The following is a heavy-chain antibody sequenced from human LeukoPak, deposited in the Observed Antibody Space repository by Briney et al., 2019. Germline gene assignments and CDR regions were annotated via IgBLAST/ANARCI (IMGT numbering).Heavy chain of an antibody. V-gene: IGHV4-61*05. CDR2: IYYSGST. Sequence: SETLSLTCTVFGGSIRSSSYSWGWIRQPPGKGLEWIGYIYYSGSTNYNPSLKSRVTISVDTSKNQFSLKLSSVTAADTAVYYCARVYCSSTSCSYFDYWGQGTLVTVSS. D-gene: IGHD2-2*01. CDR3: ARVYCSSTSCSYFDY. J-gene: IGHJ4*02. CDR1: GGSIRSSSYS.